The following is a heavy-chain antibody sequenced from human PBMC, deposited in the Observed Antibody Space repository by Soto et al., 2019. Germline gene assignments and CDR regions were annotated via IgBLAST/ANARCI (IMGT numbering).Heavy chain of an antibody. CDR2: IYYSGST. J-gene: IGHJ3*02. CDR3: ARRRYNANYGAFDI. V-gene: IGHV4-39*01. Sequence: QLQLQESGPGLVEPSETLSLTCSVSGGSISSSSYYWGWIRQPPGKGLEWIGTIYYSGSTYYNPSLKSRLTISVDTSKNQFSLKLSSVTAADTALYYCARRRYNANYGAFDIWGQGTMITVSS. CDR1: GGSISSSSYY. D-gene: IGHD1-26*01.